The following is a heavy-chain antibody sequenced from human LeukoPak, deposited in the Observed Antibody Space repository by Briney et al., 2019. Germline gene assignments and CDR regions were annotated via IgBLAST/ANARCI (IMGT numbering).Heavy chain of an antibody. CDR2: ISSSNTI. V-gene: IGHV3-48*04. J-gene: IGHJ4*02. D-gene: IGHD2-15*01. Sequence: GGSLRLSCTASGFAFSTYGMNWVRQAPGKGLEWVSYISSSNTIYYADSVKGRFTISRDNAKNSLYLQMNSLRAEDTAVYYCAREGSYDSLDYWGQGTLVTVSS. CDR1: GFAFSTYG. CDR3: AREGSYDSLDY.